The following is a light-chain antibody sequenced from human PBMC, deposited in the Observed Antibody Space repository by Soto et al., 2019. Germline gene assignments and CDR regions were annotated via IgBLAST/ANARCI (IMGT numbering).Light chain of an antibody. CDR3: QQYNTYSGWT. V-gene: IGKV1-5*03. CDR2: KAS. J-gene: IGKJ1*01. CDR1: QSINSW. Sequence: DLQMTQSPSTLSASVGDRVTITCRASQSINSWLAWYQQKPGKAPKLLIYKASSLERGVPSRFSGSGSGTEFTLTISSLQPDDFATYYCQQYNTYSGWTFGQGTKVEIK.